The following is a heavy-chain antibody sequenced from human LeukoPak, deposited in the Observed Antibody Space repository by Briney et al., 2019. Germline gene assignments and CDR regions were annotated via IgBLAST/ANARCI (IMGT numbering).Heavy chain of an antibody. CDR1: GFSFSSHG. CDR2: IIGGAGGT. D-gene: IGHD6-6*01. CDR3: ARGRSSSRDFDS. Sequence: HPGGSLRLSCAASGFSFSSHGMSWVPQAPGKGVEWVSGIIGGAGGTYYADSGKGRFTISRDNAKNTLYLQMNSLRAEDTAVYYCARGRSSSRDFDSWGQGTLVTVSS. J-gene: IGHJ4*02. V-gene: IGHV3-23*01.